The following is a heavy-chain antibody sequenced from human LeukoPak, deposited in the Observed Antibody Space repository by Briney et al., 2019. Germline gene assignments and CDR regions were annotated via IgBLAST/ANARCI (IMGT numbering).Heavy chain of an antibody. CDR2: IYYTGST. CDR3: ARAFSSGWYPYSIGGLWFDY. V-gene: IGHV4-59*01. J-gene: IGHJ4*02. D-gene: IGHD6-19*01. CDR1: GGSISSYY. Sequence: SETLSLTCIVSGGSISSYYWSWIRPPPGKGREWDGYIYYTGSTNYNPSLKSGFTISVDTSKNQFSLKLSSVTAADTGVYYCARAFSSGWYPYSIGGLWFDYWGQGTLVTVSS.